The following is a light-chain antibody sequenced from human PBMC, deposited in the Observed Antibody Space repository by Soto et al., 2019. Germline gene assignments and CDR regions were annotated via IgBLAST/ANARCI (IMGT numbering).Light chain of an antibody. CDR3: QHYSNCPPYT. CDR1: QSIRTN. J-gene: IGKJ2*01. Sequence: EIVMTQSPATLSVSPGERATLSCRASQSIRTNLAWYQQKPGQTPRLLIYGASTRATAIPARFSGSGSGTEFTLTISSLQSEDFAVYYCQHYSNCPPYTFGQGTKLAIK. V-gene: IGKV3-15*01. CDR2: GAS.